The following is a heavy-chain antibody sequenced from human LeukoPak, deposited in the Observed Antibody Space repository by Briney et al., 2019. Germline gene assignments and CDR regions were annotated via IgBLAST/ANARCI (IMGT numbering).Heavy chain of an antibody. CDR1: GYTFTDY. J-gene: IGHJ4*02. V-gene: IGHV1-2*02. CDR3: ARGAVRGLGVRFDF. CDR2: INPNSGAT. D-gene: IGHD3-10*01. Sequence: GASVKVSCKTSGYTFTDYMHWVRQAPGQGLEWMGWINPNSGATFYAQNFQGRVTMTRDTSISTAYMELSSLRSDDTAVYFCARGAVRGLGVRFDFWGQGTLVTVSS.